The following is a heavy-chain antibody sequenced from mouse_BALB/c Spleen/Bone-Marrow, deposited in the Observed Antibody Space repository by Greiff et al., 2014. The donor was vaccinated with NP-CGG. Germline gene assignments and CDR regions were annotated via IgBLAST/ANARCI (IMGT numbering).Heavy chain of an antibody. J-gene: IGHJ4*01. CDR3: ARQNDGCLYYAMDY. Sequence: EVKLEESGPDLVKPSQSLSLTCTVTGYSITSGYSWHWIRQFPGNKLEWMGYIHYSGTTNYDPSLKSRISITRDTSKNQFFLQLNSVTSDDTATYYCARQNDGCLYYAMDYWGQGTSVTVSS. V-gene: IGHV3-1*02. D-gene: IGHD2-3*01. CDR1: GYSITSGYS. CDR2: IHYSGTT.